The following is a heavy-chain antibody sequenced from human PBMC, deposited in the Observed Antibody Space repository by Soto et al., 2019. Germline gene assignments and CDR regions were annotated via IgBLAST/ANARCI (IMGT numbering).Heavy chain of an antibody. CDR1: GFAFSFYA. CDR3: TSTYSSNWYAGN. D-gene: IGHD6-13*01. Sequence: PGGSLRLSCVGSGFAFSFYAVTWVRQAPGKGLEWVSGIGGTGARTHYADSVKARFTISRDNSKNTLYLQMNSLRAEDTAVYYCTSTYSSNWYAGNWGQGTLVTVSS. V-gene: IGHV3-23*01. J-gene: IGHJ4*02. CDR2: IGGTGART.